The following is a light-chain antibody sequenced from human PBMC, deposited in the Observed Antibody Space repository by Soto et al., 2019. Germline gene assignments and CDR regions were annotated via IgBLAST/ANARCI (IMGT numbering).Light chain of an antibody. J-gene: IGLJ1*01. V-gene: IGLV2-8*01. Sequence: QSVLTQPPSASGSPGQSVTVSCTGTSSDVGGYNYVSWYQQHPDKAPKLMIYDVSKRPSGVPDRFSGSKSGNTASLIVSELQAEDEADYYCSSYAGTHVVFGTVTKVTVL. CDR3: SSYAGTHVV. CDR2: DVS. CDR1: SSDVGGYNY.